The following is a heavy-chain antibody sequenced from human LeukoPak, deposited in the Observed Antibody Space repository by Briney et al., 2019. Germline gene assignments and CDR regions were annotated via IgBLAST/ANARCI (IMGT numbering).Heavy chain of an antibody. D-gene: IGHD5-12*01. CDR2: IYYDGTNK. J-gene: IGHJ6*04. V-gene: IGHV3-33*01. CDR3: ARGYVNYYYGMDV. CDR1: GFTFSSYG. Sequence: GGSLRLSCAASGFTFSSYGMHWVRQAPGEGLEWVAVIYYDGTNKYYADSVKGRFTISSDNSKNTLCLQMNSLRAEDTAVYYCARGYVNYYYGMDVWGKGTTVTVSS.